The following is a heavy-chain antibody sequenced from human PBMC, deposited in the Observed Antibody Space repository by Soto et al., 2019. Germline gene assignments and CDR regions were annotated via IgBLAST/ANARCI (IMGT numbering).Heavy chain of an antibody. D-gene: IGHD6-19*01. CDR1: GYTFTSYG. CDR2: ISAYNGNT. V-gene: IGHV1-18*01. CDR3: ARVASSGWSNYYYYYGMDV. Sequence: ASVKVSCKASGYTFTSYGISWVRQAPGQGLEWMGWISAYNGNTNYAQKLQGRVTMTTDTSTSTAYMELRSLRSDDTAVYYCARVASSGWSNYYYYYGMDVWGQGTTVTVSS. J-gene: IGHJ6*02.